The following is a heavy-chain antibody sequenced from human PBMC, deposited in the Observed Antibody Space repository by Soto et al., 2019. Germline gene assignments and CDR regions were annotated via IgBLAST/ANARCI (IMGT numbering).Heavy chain of an antibody. V-gene: IGHV4-4*02. Sequence: KPSETLSLTCTVSGGTISSANWWNWVRQSPGKGLEWIGHVYHSGTSNFNPSLRSQVTMSVDKSKNQFSLKVTTVTAADTAVYYCLTALDSSGYGYFDIWGQGAKVTVSS. CDR2: VYHSGTS. CDR1: GGTISSANW. D-gene: IGHD3-22*01. J-gene: IGHJ3*02. CDR3: LTALDSSGYGYFDI.